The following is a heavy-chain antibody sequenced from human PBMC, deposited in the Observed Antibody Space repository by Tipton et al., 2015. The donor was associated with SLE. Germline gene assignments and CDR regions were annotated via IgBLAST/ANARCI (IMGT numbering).Heavy chain of an antibody. CDR1: GGSIYSGDYY. CDR3: ASPPHDSSGFHYMDV. Sequence: LRLSCTVSGGSIYSGDYYWSWLRQPPGKGLEWIGYIYYSGSTYYNPSLKSRVTISIDTSKNQFSLKLTSVTAADTAVYYCASPPHDSSGFHYMDVWGKGTTVTVSS. J-gene: IGHJ6*03. V-gene: IGHV4-30-4*01. D-gene: IGHD3-22*01. CDR2: IYYSGST.